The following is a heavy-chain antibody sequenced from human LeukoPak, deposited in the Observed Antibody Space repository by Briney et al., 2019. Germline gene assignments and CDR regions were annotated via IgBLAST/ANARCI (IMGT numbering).Heavy chain of an antibody. D-gene: IGHD2-8*01. V-gene: IGHV4-61*02. J-gene: IGHJ4*02. Sequence: SQTLSLTCTVSGGSISSGSYYWSWIRQPPGKGLEWIGRIYTSGGTNYNPSLKSRATISVDTSKNQFSLKLSSVTAADTAVYYCARAVHNPMVYAIEHFDYWGQGTLVTVSS. CDR3: ARAVHNPMVYAIEHFDY. CDR2: IYTSGGT. CDR1: GGSISSGSYY.